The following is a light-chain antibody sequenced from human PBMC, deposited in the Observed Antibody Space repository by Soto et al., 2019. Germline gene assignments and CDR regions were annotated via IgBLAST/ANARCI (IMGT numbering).Light chain of an antibody. CDR1: QSLLHSNGNTY. Sequence: DVVMTQSPLSLPVTLGQPASISCRSSQSLLHSNGNTYLNWFQQRPGQSPRRLILMVSNRDSGVPDRFTGSGSGTDFTLKISRVEAEDVGVYYCMQGTHWPYTFGLGTNLEIK. J-gene: IGKJ2*01. CDR2: MVS. CDR3: MQGTHWPYT. V-gene: IGKV2-30*02.